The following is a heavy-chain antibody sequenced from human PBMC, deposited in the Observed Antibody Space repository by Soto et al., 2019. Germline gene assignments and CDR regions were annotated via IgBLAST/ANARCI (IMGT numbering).Heavy chain of an antibody. CDR2: ISNSGTGT. D-gene: IGHD3-3*01. Sequence: GGALRLSCAASVFTFSSYAMSWVRQPPGKGLEWVSGISNSGTGTHYADSVKGRFAISRDTSKNTLYLQMNSLRAEDTAAYYCAKEYYDFWRGSYYFDYWGQGTLVTVSS. CDR3: AKEYYDFWRGSYYFDY. V-gene: IGHV3-23*01. J-gene: IGHJ4*02. CDR1: VFTFSSYA.